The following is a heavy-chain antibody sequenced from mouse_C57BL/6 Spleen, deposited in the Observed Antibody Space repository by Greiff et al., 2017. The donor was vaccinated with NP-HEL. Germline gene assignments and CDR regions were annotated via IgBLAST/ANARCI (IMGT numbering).Heavy chain of an antibody. Sequence: EVQLVESGGGLVKPGGSLKLSCAASGFTFSDYGMHWVRQAPEKGLEWVAYISSGSSTIYYADTVKGRFTISRDNAKNTLFLQMTMLRSEDTAMYYCAREGGTTYFDYWGQGTTLTVSS. J-gene: IGHJ2*01. CDR2: ISSGSSTI. CDR1: GFTFSDYG. D-gene: IGHD4-1*01. V-gene: IGHV5-17*01. CDR3: AREGGTTYFDY.